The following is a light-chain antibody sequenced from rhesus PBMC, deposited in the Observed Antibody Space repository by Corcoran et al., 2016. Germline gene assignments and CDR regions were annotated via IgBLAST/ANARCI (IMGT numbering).Light chain of an antibody. CDR2: TAS. V-gene: IGKV1-74*01. Sequence: DIQMTQSPSSLPASVGDRVTITCMARENANKYLHWYQQKPGKAPTLLIYTASTLQRGGPSRFIGSGSGTDYTFTISSLQPEDVGTYDCQHSSAAPLTFGVGTKVEIK. CDR1: ENANKY. CDR3: QHSSAAPLT. J-gene: IGKJ4*01.